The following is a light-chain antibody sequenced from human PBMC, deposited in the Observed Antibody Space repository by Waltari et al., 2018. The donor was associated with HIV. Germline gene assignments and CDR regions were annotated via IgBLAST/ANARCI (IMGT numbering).Light chain of an antibody. CDR2: EVS. J-gene: IGLJ2*01. CDR3: TSYTSTTSVI. Sequence: QSALTQPASVSGSRGQSITISCTGTSSVVVKYNLVSLYQPHPGKAPKLIIYEVSNRPSGVSNRFSGSKSGNTASLTISGLQAEDEADYYCTSYTSTTSVIFGGGTRLTV. CDR1: SSVVVKYNL. V-gene: IGLV2-14*02.